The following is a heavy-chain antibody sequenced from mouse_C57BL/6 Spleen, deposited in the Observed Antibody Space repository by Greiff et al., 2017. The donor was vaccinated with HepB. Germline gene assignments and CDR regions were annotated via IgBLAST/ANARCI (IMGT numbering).Heavy chain of an antibody. CDR1: GFTFSSYG. Sequence: EVQRVESGGDLVKPGGSLKLSCAASGFTFSSYGMSWVRQTPDKRLEWVATISSGGSYTYYPDSVKGRFTISRDNAKNTLYLQMSSLKSEDTAMYYCARRFITTVGLDYWGQGTTLTVSS. J-gene: IGHJ2*01. V-gene: IGHV5-6*01. CDR3: ARRFITTVGLDY. D-gene: IGHD1-1*01. CDR2: ISSGGSYT.